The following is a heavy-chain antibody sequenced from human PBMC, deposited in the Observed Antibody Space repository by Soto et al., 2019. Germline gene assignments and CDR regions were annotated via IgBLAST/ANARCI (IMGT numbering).Heavy chain of an antibody. Sequence: QVQLVESGGGVVQPGTSLRLSCSAAGFTFSRFAMHWVRQAPGKGLEWVAVISYGGDNRYFADSVRGRFTISRDNSRNTIYLQMNSLRLEDTAIYYCARDSGELGQGSGWWLPYWGRGTPVTVSS. CDR3: ARDSGELGQGSGWWLPY. CDR2: ISYGGDNR. D-gene: IGHD6-19*01. CDR1: GFTFSRFA. V-gene: IGHV3-30-3*01. J-gene: IGHJ4*01.